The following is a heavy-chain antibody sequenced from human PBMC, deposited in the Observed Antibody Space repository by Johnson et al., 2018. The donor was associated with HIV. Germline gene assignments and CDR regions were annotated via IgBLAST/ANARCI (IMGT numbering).Heavy chain of an antibody. J-gene: IGHJ3*02. V-gene: IGHV3-9*01. CDR3: ARDLPPWRVVTAGGACDI. CDR2: IRWNGGST. CDR1: GFTFDDYA. Sequence: VQLVESGGGLVQPGRSLRLSCAASGFTFDDYAMHWVRQAPGKGLEWVSGIRWNGGSTGYADSVKGRFTISRDNAKNSLYLQMNSLRAEDTALYFCARDLPPWRVVTAGGACDIWGQGTMVTVSS. D-gene: IGHD2-21*02.